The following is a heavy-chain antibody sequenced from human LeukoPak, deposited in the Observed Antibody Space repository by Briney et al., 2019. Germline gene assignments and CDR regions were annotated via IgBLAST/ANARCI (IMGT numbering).Heavy chain of an antibody. Sequence: PGGSLRLSCAASGFTFSSYSMNWVRQAPGKGLEWVSYISSSSSYIYYADSVKGRFTISRDNAKNSLYLQMNSLRAVGTAVYYCARAGSSTVTTFNWGQGTLVTVSS. CDR1: GFTFSSYS. D-gene: IGHD4-17*01. J-gene: IGHJ4*02. CDR3: ARAGSSTVTTFN. CDR2: ISSSSSYI. V-gene: IGHV3-21*01.